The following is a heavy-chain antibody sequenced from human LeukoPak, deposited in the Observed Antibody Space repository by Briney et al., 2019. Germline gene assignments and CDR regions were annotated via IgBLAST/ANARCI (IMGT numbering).Heavy chain of an antibody. V-gene: IGHV3-23*01. D-gene: IGHD3-10*01. J-gene: IGHJ4*02. CDR3: ANGDKKRITMVRGVMQPFDY. Sequence: GGSLRLSWAAGGFAFNSFAMGWVRQAAGNGQEWVSAISGSGSSTYSAVSGKGRFTISRDNSKNTLHLQMNSLRAADTAVCYCANGDKKRITMVRGVMQPFDYWGQGTLVIVSS. CDR2: ISGSGSST. CDR1: GFAFNSFA.